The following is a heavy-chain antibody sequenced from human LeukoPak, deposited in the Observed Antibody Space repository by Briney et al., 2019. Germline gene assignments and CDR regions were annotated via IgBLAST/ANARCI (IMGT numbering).Heavy chain of an antibody. V-gene: IGHV1-2*02. J-gene: IGHJ3*02. CDR1: GYTFTSYY. D-gene: IGHD2-15*01. Sequence: GASVKVSCKASGYTFTSYYMHWVRQAPGQGLEWMGWINPNSGGTNYAQKFQGRVTMTRDTSISTAYMELSRLRSDDTAVYYCASGREYCSGGSCYSSDDAFDIWGQGTMVTVSS. CDR2: INPNSGGT. CDR3: ASGREYCSGGSCYSSDDAFDI.